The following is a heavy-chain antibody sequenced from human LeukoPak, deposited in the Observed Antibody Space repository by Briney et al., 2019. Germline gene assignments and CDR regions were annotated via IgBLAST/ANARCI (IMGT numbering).Heavy chain of an antibody. J-gene: IGHJ5*02. CDR2: IYYSGST. CDR1: GGSISSGGYY. V-gene: IGHV4-31*03. Sequence: SQTLSLTCTVSGGSISSGGYYWSWIRQHPGNGLEWIGYIYYSGSTYYNPSLKSRVTISVDTSKNQFSLKLSSVTAADTAVYYCASSGWPYNWFDPWGQGTLVTVSS. CDR3: ASSGWPYNWFDP. D-gene: IGHD6-19*01.